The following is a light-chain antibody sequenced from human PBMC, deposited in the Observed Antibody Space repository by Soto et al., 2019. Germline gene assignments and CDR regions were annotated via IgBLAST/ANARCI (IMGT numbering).Light chain of an antibody. CDR3: SSYTSGSTWV. CDR1: SSDVGGYNY. Sequence: QSALTQPASVSGSPGQSITISCTGTSSDVGGYNYVSWYQQHPGKAPKLMIYEVSNRPSGVSNRFSGSKSGNTASLTISGLQAEDEADYYCSSYTSGSTWVFGGGTKLNRP. J-gene: IGLJ3*02. CDR2: EVS. V-gene: IGLV2-14*01.